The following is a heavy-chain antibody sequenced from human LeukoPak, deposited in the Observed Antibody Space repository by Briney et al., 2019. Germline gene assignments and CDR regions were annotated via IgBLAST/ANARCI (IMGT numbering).Heavy chain of an antibody. D-gene: IGHD2-2*01. J-gene: IGHJ4*02. CDR3: ASESHGYCSSTSCLAEFDY. Sequence: SETLSLTCTVSGGSISSYYWSWIRQPAGKGPEWIGRTYTSGSTNYNPSLKSRVTMSVDTSKNQFSLKLSSVTAADTAVYYCASESHGYCSSTSCLAEFDYWGQGTLVTVSS. CDR2: TYTSGST. V-gene: IGHV4-4*07. CDR1: GGSISSYY.